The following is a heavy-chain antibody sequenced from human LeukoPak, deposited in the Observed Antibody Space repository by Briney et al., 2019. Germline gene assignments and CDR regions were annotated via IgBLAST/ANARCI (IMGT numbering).Heavy chain of an antibody. Sequence: GSLRLSCPAFGFHFNAAAMTWVRQAPGKGLEWVSLIASSGRNTYYTDSVRGRFTISRDTSKKTLSLQMNSLRVEDTAKYYCAKDIQLSAWGLGTMVTVSS. CDR1: GFHFNAAA. D-gene: IGHD5-24*01. CDR3: AKDIQLSA. V-gene: IGHV3-23*01. J-gene: IGHJ3*01. CDR2: IASSGRNT.